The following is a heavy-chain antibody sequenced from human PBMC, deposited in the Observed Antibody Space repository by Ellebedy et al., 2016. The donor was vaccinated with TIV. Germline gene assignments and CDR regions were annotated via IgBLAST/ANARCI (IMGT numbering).Heavy chain of an antibody. CDR1: GGSVSSGSYY. CDR2: IYYSGST. D-gene: IGHD3-10*01. CDR3: ASGLGEPLDY. J-gene: IGHJ4*02. V-gene: IGHV4-61*01. Sequence: MPSETLSLTCTVSGGSVSSGSYYRSWIRQPPGKGLEWIGYIYYSGSTNYNPSLKSRVTISVDTSKNQFSLKLSSVTAADTAVYYCASGLGEPLDYWGQGTLVTVSS.